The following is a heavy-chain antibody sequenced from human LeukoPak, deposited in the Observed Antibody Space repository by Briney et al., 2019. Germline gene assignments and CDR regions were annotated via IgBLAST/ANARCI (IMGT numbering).Heavy chain of an antibody. CDR1: GFIFSNNG. Sequence: PGGSLRLSCAASGFIFSNNGMHWVRQAPGKGLEWVAVIWYDGSKKYYSDSVKGRFTISRDNSKNTLYLQMNSLRAEDTAVYYCAREATMIVVVTNWFDPWGQGTLVTVSS. CDR3: AREATMIVVVTNWFDP. D-gene: IGHD3-22*01. V-gene: IGHV3-33*01. J-gene: IGHJ5*02. CDR2: IWYDGSKK.